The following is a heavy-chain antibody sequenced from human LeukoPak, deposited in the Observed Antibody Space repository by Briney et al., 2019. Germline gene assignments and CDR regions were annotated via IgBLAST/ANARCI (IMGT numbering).Heavy chain of an antibody. Sequence: ASVKVSCKASGYTFTNCDINWVRQATGHGLEWMGWMNPNSYNTGYAQKFQGRVTMTRNTSISTAYMELSSLTSEDTAVYYCARGRGRHLNWFDPWGQGTLVTVSS. CDR1: GYTFTNCD. D-gene: IGHD2-15*01. CDR3: ARGRGRHLNWFDP. CDR2: MNPNSYNT. J-gene: IGHJ5*02. V-gene: IGHV1-8*01.